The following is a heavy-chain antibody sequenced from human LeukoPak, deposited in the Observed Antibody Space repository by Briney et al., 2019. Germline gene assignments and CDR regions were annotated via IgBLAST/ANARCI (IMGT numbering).Heavy chain of an antibody. V-gene: IGHV3-23*01. CDR1: GFTFSSYA. J-gene: IGHJ2*01. D-gene: IGHD2-15*01. CDR2: TSGSGGST. CDR3: AKSTVVVLAVWYFDL. Sequence: PGGSLRLSCAASGFTFSSYAMSWVRQAPGKGLEWVSSTSGSGGSTHYADSAKGRFTISRDNSKNTLYLQMSSLRAEDTAVYYCAKSTVVVLAVWYFDLWGRGTLVSVSS.